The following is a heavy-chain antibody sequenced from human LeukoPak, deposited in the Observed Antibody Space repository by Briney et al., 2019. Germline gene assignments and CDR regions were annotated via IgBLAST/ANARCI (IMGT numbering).Heavy chain of an antibody. D-gene: IGHD3-3*01. CDR2: ISPYKGNT. Sequence: ASVKVSCKASGYSITTYAISWVRQAPGQGLEWMGWISPYKGNTNYAQKLQGRVTMTTDTSTSTASMELRSLRSDDTAVYYCARDPGLFDFWSGYADYWGQGTLVTVSS. V-gene: IGHV1-18*01. CDR3: ARDPGLFDFWSGYADY. J-gene: IGHJ4*02. CDR1: GYSITTYA.